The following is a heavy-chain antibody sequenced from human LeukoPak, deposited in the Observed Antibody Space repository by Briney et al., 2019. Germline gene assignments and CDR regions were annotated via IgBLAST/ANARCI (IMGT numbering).Heavy chain of an antibody. Sequence: SETLSLTCTVSGGSISSYYWSWIRQPPGKGLEWIGYIYYSGSTNYNPSLKSRVTISVDTSKNQFSLKLSSVTAADTALYYCAKGYDILTGYSIDYWGQGTLVTVSS. CDR2: IYYSGST. V-gene: IGHV4-59*01. CDR3: AKGYDILTGYSIDY. CDR1: GGSISSYY. D-gene: IGHD3-9*01. J-gene: IGHJ4*02.